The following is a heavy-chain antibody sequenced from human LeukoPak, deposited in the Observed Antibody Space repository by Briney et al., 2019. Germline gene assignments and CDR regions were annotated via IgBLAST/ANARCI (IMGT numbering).Heavy chain of an antibody. CDR1: GFTFSSYS. CDR3: AKERKLLPFDG. Sequence: GGSLRLSCAASGFTFSSYSMNWVRQAPGKGLEWVSSIGSSSSYIYYADSVKGRFTISRVNAENSVYLQMNSLRDEDTAVYYCAKERKLLPFDGWGQGTLVTVSS. V-gene: IGHV3-21*01. D-gene: IGHD4-23*01. J-gene: IGHJ4*02. CDR2: IGSSSSYI.